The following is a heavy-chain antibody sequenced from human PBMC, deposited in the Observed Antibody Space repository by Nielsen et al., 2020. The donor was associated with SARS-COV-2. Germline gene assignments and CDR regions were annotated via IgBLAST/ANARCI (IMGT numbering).Heavy chain of an antibody. CDR1: GYTFTDYY. J-gene: IGHJ6*02. Sequence: KISCKASGYTFTDYYIHWVRQAPGQGLEWMGRINPYSGGTNYAQKFQGTVTMTRDASISTVYMELTSDDTAVYYCARARATIFGLVMSYGMDVWGQGTTVAVSS. CDR3: ARARATIFGLVMSYGMDV. D-gene: IGHD3/OR15-3a*01. CDR2: INPYSGGT. V-gene: IGHV1-2*06.